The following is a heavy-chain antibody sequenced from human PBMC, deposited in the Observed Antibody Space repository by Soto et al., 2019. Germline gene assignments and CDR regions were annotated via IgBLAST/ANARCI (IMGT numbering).Heavy chain of an antibody. Sequence: GASVEVSCKASGYTYTSYSMHWVRQAHGQRLEWMGWINAGNGNRKYSQKFQGRVTITRDTSASTAYMELSSLRSEGTAVYYCARDSPPSDYWGQGTLVTVSS. CDR3: ARDSPPSDY. CDR1: GYTYTSYS. V-gene: IGHV1-3*01. CDR2: INAGNGNR. J-gene: IGHJ4*02.